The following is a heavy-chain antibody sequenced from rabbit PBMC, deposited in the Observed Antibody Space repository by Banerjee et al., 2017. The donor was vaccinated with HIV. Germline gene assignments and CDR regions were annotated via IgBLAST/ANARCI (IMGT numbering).Heavy chain of an antibody. D-gene: IGHD6-1*01. CDR1: GFSFSNNYV. Sequence: QEQLKESGGGLVQPGGSLTLSCTASGFSFSNNYVICWVRQAPGKGLEWIACMYVDNSGSTWYASWAKSRFTISKASSTTVTLQMTSLTAADTATYFCARRSLYSDGGYFNLWGPGTLVTVS. CDR2: MYVDNSGST. V-gene: IGHV1S45*01. CDR3: ARRSLYSDGGYFNL. J-gene: IGHJ4*01.